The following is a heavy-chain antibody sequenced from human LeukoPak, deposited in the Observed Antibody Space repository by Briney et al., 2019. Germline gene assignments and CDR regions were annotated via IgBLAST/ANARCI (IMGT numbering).Heavy chain of an antibody. CDR2: IYYSGST. CDR3: ARVGRTTVTTFHYYYMDV. D-gene: IGHD4-17*01. Sequence: SETLSLTCTVSGGSISSSSYYWGWIRQPPGKGLEWIGSIYYSGSTYYNPSLKSRVTISVDTSKNQFSLKLSSVTAADTAVYYCARVGRTTVTTFHYYYMDVWGKGTTVTVSS. CDR1: GGSISSSSYY. V-gene: IGHV4-39*07. J-gene: IGHJ6*03.